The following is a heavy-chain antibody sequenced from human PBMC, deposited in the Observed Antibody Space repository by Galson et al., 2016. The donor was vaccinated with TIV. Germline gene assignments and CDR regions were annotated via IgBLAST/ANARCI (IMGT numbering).Heavy chain of an antibody. CDR2: IYYSGST. J-gene: IGHJ4*02. CDR1: GGSIVTSRHY. CDR3: ATNLMVRGDLIPYSFDS. D-gene: IGHD3-10*01. Sequence: TLSLTCTVSGGSIVTSRHYWGWIRQPPGKGLEWIGSIYYSGSTYYNPSLKNRVAISLDTSKNHFSLKLSPVTAADTAVYFCATNLMVRGDLIPYSFDSWGQGPLVTVSS. V-gene: IGHV4-39*02.